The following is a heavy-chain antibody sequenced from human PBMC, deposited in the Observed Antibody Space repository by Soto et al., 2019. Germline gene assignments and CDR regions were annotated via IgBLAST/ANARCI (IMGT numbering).Heavy chain of an antibody. D-gene: IGHD1-26*01. Sequence: SVKVSCKASGGTFSSYAISWVRQAPGQGLEWMGGIIPIFGTANYAQKFQGRVTITADESTSTAYMELSSLRSEDTAVYYCARDPTSGSYPFDYWGQGTLVTVSS. CDR3: ARDPTSGSYPFDY. CDR1: GGTFSSYA. V-gene: IGHV1-69*13. J-gene: IGHJ4*02. CDR2: IIPIFGTA.